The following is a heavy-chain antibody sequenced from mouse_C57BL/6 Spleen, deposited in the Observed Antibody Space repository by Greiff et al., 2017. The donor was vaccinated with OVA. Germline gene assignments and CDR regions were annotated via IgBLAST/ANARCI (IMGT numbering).Heavy chain of an antibody. J-gene: IGHJ4*01. CDR2: INPSTGGT. V-gene: IGHV1-42*01. Sequence: VQLQQSGPELVQPGASVKISCKASGYSFTGYYMTWVKQSPEKSLEWIGEINPSTGGTTYNQKFKAKATLTVDKSSSTAYMQLKSLTSEDSAVYYWARGPDYWGQGTSVTVSS. CDR1: GYSFTGYY. CDR3: ARGPDY.